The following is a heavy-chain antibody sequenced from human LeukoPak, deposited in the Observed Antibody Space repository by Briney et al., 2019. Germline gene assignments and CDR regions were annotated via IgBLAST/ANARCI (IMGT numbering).Heavy chain of an antibody. CDR1: GFTVSSTH. Sequence: GGSLRLSCAASGFTVSSTHMGWVRQAPGKGLEWVSVIYSGGSTYYADSVKGRFTISRDNSKNTLYLQMNSLRAEDTAVYYCARVVAYCCGDRCYGRGGYFVYWGQGTLVTVSS. CDR2: IYSGGST. CDR3: ARVVAYCCGDRCYGRGGYFVY. D-gene: IGHD2-15*01. V-gene: IGHV3-66*01. J-gene: IGHJ4*02.